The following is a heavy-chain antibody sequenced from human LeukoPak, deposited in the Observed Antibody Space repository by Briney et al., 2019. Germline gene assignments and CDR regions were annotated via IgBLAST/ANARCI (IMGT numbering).Heavy chain of an antibody. D-gene: IGHD5-24*01. J-gene: IGHJ4*02. CDR3: ARHDGYNYYFDY. V-gene: IGHV4-39*01. CDR1: GGSISSSSYY. Sequence: SKTLPLTCTVSGGSISSSSYYWGWIRQPPGKGLEWIGSIYYSGSAYYNPSLKSRVTISVDTSKNQFSLKLSSVTAADTAVYYCARHDGYNYYFDYWGQGTLVTVSS. CDR2: IYYSGSA.